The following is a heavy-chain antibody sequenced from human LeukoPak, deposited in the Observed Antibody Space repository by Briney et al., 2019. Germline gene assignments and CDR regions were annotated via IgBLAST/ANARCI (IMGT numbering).Heavy chain of an antibody. J-gene: IGHJ4*02. CDR2: IRSKANSYAT. Sequence: GGSLRLSCAASGFTFSGSAMHWVRQASGKGLEWVGRIRSKANSYATAYAASVKGRFTISRDDSKNTAYLQMNSLKTEDTAVYYCARDLGAPGYYFDYWGQGTLVTVSS. CDR3: ARDLGAPGYYFDY. CDR1: GFTFSGSA. V-gene: IGHV3-73*01.